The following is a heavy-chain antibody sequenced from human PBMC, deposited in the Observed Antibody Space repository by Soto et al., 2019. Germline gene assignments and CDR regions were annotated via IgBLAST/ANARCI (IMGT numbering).Heavy chain of an antibody. CDR3: ARATRDYGDYGYFDS. Sequence: PSETLSLTCTASGGSISNYYWSWIRQPAGKGLEWIWRIYSSGSTNYNPSLKSRVTMSVDTSKNQFSLKLTSVTAADTAVYFCARATRDYGDYGYFDSWGKGTLVTVSS. CDR1: GGSISNYY. J-gene: IGHJ4*02. CDR2: IYSSGST. D-gene: IGHD4-17*01. V-gene: IGHV4-4*07.